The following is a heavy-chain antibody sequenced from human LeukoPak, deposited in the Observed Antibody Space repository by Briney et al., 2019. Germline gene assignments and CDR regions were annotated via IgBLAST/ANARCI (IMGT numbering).Heavy chain of an antibody. CDR3: ARESGSGEFDY. CDR2: ISSSSSYI. CDR1: RFTFSSYK. Sequence: PGGSLRLSCAASRFTFSSYKVNWVRQAPGKGLEWVSSISSSSSYIYYADSVKGRFTISRDNGRNSLYLQMNSLRAEDTAVYYCARESGSGEFDYWGQGTLVTVSS. J-gene: IGHJ4*02. V-gene: IGHV3-21*01. D-gene: IGHD6-19*01.